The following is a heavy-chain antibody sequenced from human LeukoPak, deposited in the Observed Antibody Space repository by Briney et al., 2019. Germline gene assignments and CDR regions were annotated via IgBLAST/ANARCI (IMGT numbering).Heavy chain of an antibody. V-gene: IGHV4-4*07. D-gene: IGHD2-2*01. J-gene: IGHJ4*02. CDR3: ARGPYCTSAGCYFDY. Sequence: SEALSLTCTVSGGSISGYYWSWIRQPAGKGLEWIGRIYTSGSTNYNPSLKSRVTMSVDTSKNQFSLKLSSVTAADTAVYFCARGPYCTSAGCYFDYWGQGTLVTVSS. CDR2: IYTSGST. CDR1: GGSISGYY.